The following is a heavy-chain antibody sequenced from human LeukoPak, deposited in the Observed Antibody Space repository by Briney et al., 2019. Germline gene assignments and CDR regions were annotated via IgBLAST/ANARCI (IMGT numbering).Heavy chain of an antibody. CDR1: GFTFSSYE. CDR2: ISSSGTTI. J-gene: IGHJ4*02. Sequence: PGGSLRLSCAASGFTFSSYEMNWVRQAPGKGLEWVSYISSSGTTIYYADSVKGRFTISRDNAKNSLYPQMNSLRAEDTAVYYCAREVGPLDYWGQGTLVTVSS. CDR3: AREVGPLDY. V-gene: IGHV3-48*03. D-gene: IGHD2-15*01.